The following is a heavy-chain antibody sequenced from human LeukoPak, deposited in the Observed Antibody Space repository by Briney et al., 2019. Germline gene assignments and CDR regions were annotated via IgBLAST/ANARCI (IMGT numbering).Heavy chain of an antibody. CDR1: GYTFTSYD. CDR3: ARAALSSGWKAGINY. J-gene: IGHJ4*02. CDR2: MNPNSGAT. Sequence: GASVKVSCKASGYTFTSYDFNWLRQATGQGPEWMGWMNPNSGATGYAQKFQGRVTMTRSASINTAYMELSNLRPEDTAMYYCARAALSSGWKAGINYWGQGNLVTVS. D-gene: IGHD6-19*01. V-gene: IGHV1-8*01.